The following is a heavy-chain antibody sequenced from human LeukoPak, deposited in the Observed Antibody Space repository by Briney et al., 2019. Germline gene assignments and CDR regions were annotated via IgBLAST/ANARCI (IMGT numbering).Heavy chain of an antibody. CDR3: ARTRYYYNSRSYGAPYYFDY. J-gene: IGHJ4*02. D-gene: IGHD3-10*01. Sequence: SETLSLTCTVPGGSISSYYWSWIRQPPGKGLEWIGYIYYSGSTYYNPSLKSRVTISVDTSKNQFSLKLSSVTAADTAVYYCARTRYYYNSRSYGAPYYFDYWGQGTLVTVSS. CDR1: GGSISSYY. CDR2: IYYSGST. V-gene: IGHV4-59*08.